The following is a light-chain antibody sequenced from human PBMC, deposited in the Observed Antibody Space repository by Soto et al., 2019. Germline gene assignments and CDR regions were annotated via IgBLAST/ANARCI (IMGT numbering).Light chain of an antibody. J-gene: IGKJ1*01. CDR1: QSIRHY. V-gene: IGKV1-5*01. CDR3: QHHNSYSHR. CDR2: GAS. Sequence: DIQMTQSPPTLSASVGDRVTITCRASQSIRHYLAWYQQMPGKAPKLLIYGASTLQSGVPSRFSGSGSGTEFTLTVSSLKPDDFGTYFCQHHNSYSHRFGRGTKVEIK.